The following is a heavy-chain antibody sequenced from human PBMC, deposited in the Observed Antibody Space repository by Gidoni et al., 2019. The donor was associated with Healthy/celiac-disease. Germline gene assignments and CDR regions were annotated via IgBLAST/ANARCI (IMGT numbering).Heavy chain of an antibody. CDR3: TRPGSSSSSSDY. Sequence: EVQLVESGGGLVQPGGSLKLSCAASVFTFSGSAMHWVRQASGKGLEWVGRIRSKANSYATAYAASVKGRFTISRDDSKNTAYLQMNSLKTEDTAVYYCTRPGSSSSSSDYWGQGTLVTVSS. V-gene: IGHV3-73*02. CDR1: VFTFSGSA. CDR2: IRSKANSYAT. D-gene: IGHD6-6*01. J-gene: IGHJ4*02.